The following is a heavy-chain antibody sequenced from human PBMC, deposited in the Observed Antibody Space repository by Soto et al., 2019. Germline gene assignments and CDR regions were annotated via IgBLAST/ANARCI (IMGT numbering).Heavy chain of an antibody. Sequence: GGSLRLSCAASGFTFSSYSMNWVRQAPGKGLEWVSSISSSSSYIYYADSVKGRFTISRDNAKNSLYLQMNSLRAEDTAVYYCARPTDYDFWSGYYSGFDYWGQGTLVTVSS. V-gene: IGHV3-21*01. CDR1: GFTFSSYS. D-gene: IGHD3-3*01. CDR3: ARPTDYDFWSGYYSGFDY. CDR2: ISSSSSYI. J-gene: IGHJ4*02.